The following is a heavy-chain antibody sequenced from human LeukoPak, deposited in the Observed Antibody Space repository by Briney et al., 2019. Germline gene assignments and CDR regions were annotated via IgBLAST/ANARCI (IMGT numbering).Heavy chain of an antibody. J-gene: IGHJ4*02. CDR1: GFTLSSYA. Sequence: GGSLRLSCAASGFTLSSYAMHWVRQAPGKGLEWVAVIRHDGSNKYFTDSVKGRFTISRDNSKNTLYLQINSLRAEDTAVFYCVRQYYDILTGYYNLPDSWGQGTLVTVSS. CDR3: VRQYYDILTGYYNLPDS. D-gene: IGHD3-9*01. CDR2: IRHDGSNK. V-gene: IGHV3-33*01.